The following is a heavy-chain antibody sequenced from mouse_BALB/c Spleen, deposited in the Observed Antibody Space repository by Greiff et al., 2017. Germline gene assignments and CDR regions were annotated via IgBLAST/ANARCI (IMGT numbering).Heavy chain of an antibody. CDR2: IRNKANGYTT. CDR1: GFTFTDYY. D-gene: IGHD2-5*01. CDR3: ARSNYDYAMDY. V-gene: IGHV7-3*02. Sequence: EVKLVESGGGLVQPGGSLRLSCATSGFTFTDYYMSWVRQPPGKALEWLGFIRNKANGYTTEYSASVKGRFTISRDNSQSILYLQMNTLRAEDSATYYCARSNYDYAMDYWGQGTSVTVSS. J-gene: IGHJ4*01.